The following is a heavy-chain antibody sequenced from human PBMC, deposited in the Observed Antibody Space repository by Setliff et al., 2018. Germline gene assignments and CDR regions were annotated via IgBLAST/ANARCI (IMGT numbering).Heavy chain of an antibody. CDR1: GGSFSGYY. Sequence: SETLSLTCAVYGGSFSGYYWSWIRQPPGKGLEWIGEINHSGSTNYNPSLKSRVTISVDTPKNQFSLKLSSVTAADTAVYYCARKRFYYYYYYYMDVWGKGTTVTVSS. CDR3: ARKRFYYYYYYYMDV. CDR2: INHSGST. V-gene: IGHV4-34*01. J-gene: IGHJ6*03.